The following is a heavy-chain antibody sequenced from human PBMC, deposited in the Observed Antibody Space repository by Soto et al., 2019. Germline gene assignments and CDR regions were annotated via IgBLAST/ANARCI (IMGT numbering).Heavy chain of an antibody. D-gene: IGHD5-12*01. V-gene: IGHV1-69*12. J-gene: IGHJ5*02. Sequence: QVQLVQSGAEVKKPGSSVKVSCKASGGTFSSYAISWVRQAPGQGLEWMGGIIPIFGTANYAQKFQGRVTITADESTSPADMELSSLRSEDTAVYYCAREGQGWLQSNWFDPWGQGTLVTVSS. CDR3: AREGQGWLQSNWFDP. CDR1: GGTFSSYA. CDR2: IIPIFGTA.